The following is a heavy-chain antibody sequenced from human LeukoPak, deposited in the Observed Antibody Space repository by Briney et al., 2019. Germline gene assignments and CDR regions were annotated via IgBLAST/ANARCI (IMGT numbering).Heavy chain of an antibody. CDR2: ISDSGGRT. J-gene: IGHJ4*02. CDR1: EITLSNYG. V-gene: IGHV3-23*01. D-gene: IGHD3-22*01. CDR3: AKRGVVIRVILVGFHKEANYFDS. Sequence: PGGSLRLSCAVSEITLSNYGMSWVRQAPGKGLEWVAGISDSGGRTYYADSVKGRFTISRDTPKNTLYLQMNSLRAEDTAVYFCAKRGVVIRVILVGFHKEANYFDSWGQGALVSVSS.